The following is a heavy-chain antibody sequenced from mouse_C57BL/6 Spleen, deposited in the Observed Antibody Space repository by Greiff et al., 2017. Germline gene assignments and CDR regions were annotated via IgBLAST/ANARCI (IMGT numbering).Heavy chain of an antibody. CDR2: IDPSDSYT. Sequence: VQLQQSGAELVMPGASVKLSCKASGYTFTSYWMHWVKQRPGQGLEWIGEIDPSDSYTNYNQKFKGKSTLTVDKSSSTAYMQLSSLTSEDSAVYYCARVGEGYYDAMDYWGQGTSVTVSS. CDR3: ARVGEGYYDAMDY. J-gene: IGHJ4*01. CDR1: GYTFTSYW. V-gene: IGHV1-69*01. D-gene: IGHD2-2*01.